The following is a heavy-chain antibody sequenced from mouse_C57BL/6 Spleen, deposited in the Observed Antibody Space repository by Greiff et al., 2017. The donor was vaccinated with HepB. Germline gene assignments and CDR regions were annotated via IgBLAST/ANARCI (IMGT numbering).Heavy chain of an antibody. D-gene: IGHD3-3*01. Sequence: EVKLQESGPGLAKPSQSLSLTCSVTGYSITSGYYWNWIRQFPGNKLEWMGYISYDGSNNYNPSLKNRTSITRDTSENQFFLKLNSVTTEDTATYCCAKEGNLCPMDYWGQGTSVTVSS. V-gene: IGHV3-6*01. CDR3: AKEGNLCPMDY. CDR1: GYSITSGYY. CDR2: ISYDGSN. J-gene: IGHJ4*01.